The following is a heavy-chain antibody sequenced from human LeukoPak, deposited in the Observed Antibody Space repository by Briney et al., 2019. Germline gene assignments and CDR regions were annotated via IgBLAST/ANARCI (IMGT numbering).Heavy chain of an antibody. D-gene: IGHD1-1*01. CDR2: ISSSGGST. CDR1: GFTLSSSA. CDR3: AKDSRLEY. J-gene: IGHJ4*02. V-gene: IGHV3-23*01. Sequence: GGSLRLSCAASGFTLSSSAMSWVRQAPGRGVEWVSAISSSGGSTYYADSVKGRFTITRDNSKNTLHLQMNSLRAEDTAVYYCAKDSRLEYWGQGTLVTVSS.